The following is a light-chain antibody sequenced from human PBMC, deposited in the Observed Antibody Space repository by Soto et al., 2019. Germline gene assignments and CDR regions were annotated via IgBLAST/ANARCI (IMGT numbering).Light chain of an antibody. CDR3: QQYKSYPWT. J-gene: IGKJ1*01. Sequence: DIQLTQSPSTLSASVGDTVTISCRASESLIGWLAWYQQRPGSAPKLLIYDASSLEGGVPSRFTGDGSGTEFSLTIASLQPDDFGTYYCQQYKSYPWTFGQGTKVDFK. CDR2: DAS. CDR1: ESLIGW. V-gene: IGKV1-5*01.